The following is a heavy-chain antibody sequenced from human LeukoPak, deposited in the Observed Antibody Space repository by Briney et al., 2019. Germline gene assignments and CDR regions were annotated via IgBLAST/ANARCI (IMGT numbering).Heavy chain of an antibody. CDR2: ISSGSDTI. V-gene: IGHV3-48*01. CDR1: GFTFSTYN. J-gene: IGHJ4*02. CDR3: ARDRGRTGTVCDY. Sequence: GGSLRLSCAASGFTFSTYNMNWVRQAPGKGLEWVSYISSGSDTIYYADSVRGRFTISRDNAKNSLDLQMNGLRVEDTAVYYCARDRGRTGTVCDYWGQGTLVTVSS. D-gene: IGHD1-1*01.